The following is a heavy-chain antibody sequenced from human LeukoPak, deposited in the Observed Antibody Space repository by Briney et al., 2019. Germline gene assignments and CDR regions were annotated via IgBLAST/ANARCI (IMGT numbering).Heavy chain of an antibody. J-gene: IGHJ4*02. D-gene: IGHD6-19*01. Sequence: GGSLRLSCTASGFTLSSYAMSWVRQAPGEGLEWVSTISGSADNTNYAEAVKGRFTISRDNSKDTMYLQMNSLRAEDTAVYYCARVASEQWLANDYWGQGTLVTVSS. CDR1: GFTLSSYA. CDR3: ARVASEQWLANDY. CDR2: ISGSADNT. V-gene: IGHV3-23*01.